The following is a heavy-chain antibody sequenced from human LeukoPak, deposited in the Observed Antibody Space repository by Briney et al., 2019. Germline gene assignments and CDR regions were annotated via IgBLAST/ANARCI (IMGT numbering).Heavy chain of an antibody. Sequence: GGSPRLSCEGCGFTFSNFAMRGVGQAPGKGREWVSGVSARGDRTHYANSVTGRFIISRHSSKNTVLLQMDSLRAADTALYCCAKDPNWDWVGGFDMLGQGTMVTVSS. J-gene: IGHJ3*02. V-gene: IGHV3-23*01. CDR2: VSARGDRT. CDR3: AKDPNWDWVGGFDM. CDR1: GFTFSNFA. D-gene: IGHD1-1*01.